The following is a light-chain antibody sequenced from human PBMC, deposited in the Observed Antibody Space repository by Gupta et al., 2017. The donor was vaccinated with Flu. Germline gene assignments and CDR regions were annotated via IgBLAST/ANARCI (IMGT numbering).Light chain of an antibody. Sequence: EIVMTQSPDTLSVSPGERATLSCRASQSVSSNLAWYQQKPGQAPRLLIYGASTRATGIPARFSGSGSGTEFTLTISRLQSEDFAVYYCQQYNNWPKTFGQGTKVEIK. J-gene: IGKJ1*01. CDR2: GAS. CDR1: QSVSSN. V-gene: IGKV3-15*01. CDR3: QQYNNWPKT.